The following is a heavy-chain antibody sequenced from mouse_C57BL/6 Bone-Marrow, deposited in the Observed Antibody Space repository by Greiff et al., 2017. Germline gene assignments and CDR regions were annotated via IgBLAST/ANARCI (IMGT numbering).Heavy chain of an antibody. D-gene: IGHD1-1*01. CDR3: ASGLLRYD. Sequence: QVQLKQPGAELVKPGASVKLSCKASSYTFTSYWMHWVKQRPGQGLEWIGMIHPNSGSTNYNEMFKSKATLTVDKSSSTAYMQRSSLTSEDSAVYYCASGLLRYDWGEVTTLTVSS. CDR1: SYTFTSYW. J-gene: IGHJ2*01. CDR2: IHPNSGST. V-gene: IGHV1-64*01.